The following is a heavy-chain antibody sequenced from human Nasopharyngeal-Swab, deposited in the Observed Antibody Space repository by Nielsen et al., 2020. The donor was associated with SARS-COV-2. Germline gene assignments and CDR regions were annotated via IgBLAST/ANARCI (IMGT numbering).Heavy chain of an antibody. CDR3: ARDAAGYCSSTSCYAGTGMGV. V-gene: IGHV4-30-4*01. Sequence: WIRQPPGKGLEWIGYIYYSGSTYYNPSLKSRVTISVDTPKNQFSLKLSSVTAADTAVYYCARDAAGYCSSTSCYAGTGMGVWGQGTTVTVSS. D-gene: IGHD2-2*01. J-gene: IGHJ6*02. CDR2: IYYSGST.